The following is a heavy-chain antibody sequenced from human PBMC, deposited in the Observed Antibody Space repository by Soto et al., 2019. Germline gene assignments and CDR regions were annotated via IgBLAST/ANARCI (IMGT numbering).Heavy chain of an antibody. CDR2: VYTSGST. D-gene: IGHD1-26*01. J-gene: IGHJ6*02. CDR3: AREGASGFGMDV. Sequence: QVQLQESGPGLVKPSETLSLTCNVSGVSVRSYYWSWVRQPAGKPLEWIGRVYTSGSTNYNPSLKSRVSMSGDTSKNQFSLEVTSATAADTAVYYCAREGASGFGMDVWGLGTTVTVSS. V-gene: IGHV4-4*07. CDR1: GVSVRSYY.